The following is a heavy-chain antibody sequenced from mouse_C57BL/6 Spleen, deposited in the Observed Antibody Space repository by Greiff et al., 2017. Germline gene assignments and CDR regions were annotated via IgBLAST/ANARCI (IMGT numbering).Heavy chain of an antibody. V-gene: IGHV1-42*01. Sequence: EVQLQQSGPELVKPGASVKISCKASGYSFTGYYMNWVKQSPEKSLEWIGEINPSTGGTTYNQKFKAKATLTVDKSSSTAYMQLKSLTSEDSAVYYCARTGTKSFDYWGQGTTLTVSS. CDR1: GYSFTGYY. CDR2: INPSTGGT. CDR3: ARTGTKSFDY. J-gene: IGHJ2*01. D-gene: IGHD4-1*01.